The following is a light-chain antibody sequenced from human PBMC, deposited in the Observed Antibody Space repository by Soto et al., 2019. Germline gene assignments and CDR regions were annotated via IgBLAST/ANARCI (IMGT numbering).Light chain of an antibody. V-gene: IGKV3-15*01. CDR1: QDVNNY. Sequence: EILMTQFPATLSVSPGEGVTLSCRASQDVNNYLAWYQQKPGQAPRLLIYYASSRATGVPARFSGSGSGTEFTLTSTDLQSEDFAVYYCQHYNKWPRTFGQGTKVEIK. CDR2: YAS. J-gene: IGKJ1*01. CDR3: QHYNKWPRT.